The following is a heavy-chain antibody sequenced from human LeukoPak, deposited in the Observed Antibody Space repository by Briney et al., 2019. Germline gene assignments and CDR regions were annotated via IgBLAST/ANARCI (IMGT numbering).Heavy chain of an antibody. CDR2: ISYDGSNK. CDR3: AKADYGDSPFDP. D-gene: IGHD4-17*01. CDR1: GFTFSSYG. Sequence: GGSLRLSCAASGFTFSSYGMHWVRQAPGKGLEWVAVISYDGSNKYYADSVKSRFTISRDNSKNTLYLQMNSLRAEDTAVYYCAKADYGDSPFDPWGQGTLVTVSS. V-gene: IGHV3-30*18. J-gene: IGHJ5*02.